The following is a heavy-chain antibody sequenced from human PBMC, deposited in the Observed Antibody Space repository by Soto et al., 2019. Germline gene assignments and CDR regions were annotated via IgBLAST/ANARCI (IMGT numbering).Heavy chain of an antibody. D-gene: IGHD2-15*01. CDR3: ARDHRGGTDGFYI. J-gene: IGHJ3*02. Sequence: QVQLVQSGAEVKKPGASVKVSCKASGYTFTRFGISWVRQAPGQGLEWMGWISAYNGNTNYAENLQGRVTMTTDTSTSTAYMELRSLRSDDTAVYYCARDHRGGTDGFYIWGQGTMVNVSS. V-gene: IGHV1-18*01. CDR1: GYTFTRFG. CDR2: ISAYNGNT.